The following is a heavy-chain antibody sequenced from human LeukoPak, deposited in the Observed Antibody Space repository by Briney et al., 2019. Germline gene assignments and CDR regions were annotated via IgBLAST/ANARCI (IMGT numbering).Heavy chain of an antibody. V-gene: IGHV3-23*01. CDR2: ISGSGGST. D-gene: IGHD5-18*01. CDR3: AKVSRGGYGYEVPVDY. CDR1: GFTFSSYA. J-gene: IGHJ4*02. Sequence: GGSLRLSCAASGFTFSSYAMSWVRQAPGKGLEWVSAISGSGGSTYYADSVKGRFTISRDNSKNTLYLQMNSLRAEDTAVYYCAKVSRGGYGYEVPVDYWGQGALVTVSS.